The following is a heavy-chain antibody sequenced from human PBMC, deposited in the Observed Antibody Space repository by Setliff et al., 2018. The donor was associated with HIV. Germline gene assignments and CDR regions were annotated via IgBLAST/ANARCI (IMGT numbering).Heavy chain of an antibody. CDR2: IYYGGST. CDR3: ARHGLLWFGAGYNWFDP. V-gene: IGHV4-39*01. CDR1: GGSISSSSYY. Sequence: SETLSLTCTVSGGSISSSSYYWGWIRQPPGKGLEWIGSIYYGGSTYYNPSLKSRVTISVDTSKNQFSLKLSSVTAADTAVYYCARHGLLWFGAGYNWFDPWGQGTLVTVSS. J-gene: IGHJ5*02. D-gene: IGHD3-10*01.